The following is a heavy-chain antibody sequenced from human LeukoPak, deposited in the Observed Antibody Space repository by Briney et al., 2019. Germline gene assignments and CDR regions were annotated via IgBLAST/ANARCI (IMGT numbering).Heavy chain of an antibody. CDR1: GGSFSGYY. CDR2: INHSGST. J-gene: IGHJ4*02. V-gene: IGHV4-34*01. D-gene: IGHD4-23*01. Sequence: SETLSLTRAVYGGSFSGYYWSWIRQPPGKGLEWIGEINHSGSTNYNPSLKSRVTISVDTSKNQFSLKLSSVTAADTAVYYCARLSDYGGRIDYWGQGTLVTVSS. CDR3: ARLSDYGGRIDY.